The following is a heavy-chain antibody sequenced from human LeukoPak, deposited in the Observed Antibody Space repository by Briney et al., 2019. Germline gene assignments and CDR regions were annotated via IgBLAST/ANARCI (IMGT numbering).Heavy chain of an antibody. D-gene: IGHD3-22*01. V-gene: IGHV3-21*01. Sequence: GGSLRLSCAASGFTFCSYSFNWVRPAPGKGLEWVSSITTIRSYIYYAGTEKGQFTISRDNAKNSLSLQMNSLRVEDTAGYYCARLRRNSDSGGYYYYYDYWGQGTLVTVSS. CDR2: ITTIRSYI. CDR1: GFTFCSYS. J-gene: IGHJ4*02. CDR3: ARLRRNSDSGGYYYYYDY.